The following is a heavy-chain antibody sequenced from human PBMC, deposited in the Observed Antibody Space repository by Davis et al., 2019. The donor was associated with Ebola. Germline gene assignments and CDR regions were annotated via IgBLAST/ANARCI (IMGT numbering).Heavy chain of an antibody. V-gene: IGHV4-59*01. Sequence: SETLSLTCTVPGGSISSYYWSWIPQPPGKGREWTGYIYYSGSTNYNPSLKSRVTISVDTSKNQFSLKLSSVTAADTAVYYRARDFFGVVHPWGQGTLVTVSS. CDR2: IYYSGST. D-gene: IGHD3-3*01. J-gene: IGHJ5*02. CDR1: GGSISSYY. CDR3: ARDFFGVVHP.